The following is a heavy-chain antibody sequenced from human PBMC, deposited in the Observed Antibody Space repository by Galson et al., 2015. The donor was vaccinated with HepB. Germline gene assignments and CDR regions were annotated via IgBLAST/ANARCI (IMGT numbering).Heavy chain of an antibody. D-gene: IGHD6-13*01. CDR2: FDPEDGET. J-gene: IGHJ5*02. CDR3: ATIFVWQQLHNWFDP. CDR1: GSTLTELS. Sequence: SVKVSCKVSGSTLTELSMHWVRQAPGKGLEWMGGFDPEDGETIYAQKFQGKATMTEDTSTDTAYMELSSLRSEDTAVYYCATIFVWQQLHNWFDPWGQGTLVTVSS. V-gene: IGHV1-24*01.